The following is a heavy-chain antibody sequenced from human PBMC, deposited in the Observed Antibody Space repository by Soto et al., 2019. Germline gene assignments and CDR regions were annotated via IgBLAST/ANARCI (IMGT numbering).Heavy chain of an antibody. Sequence: GGSLRLSCRASGFRFSSYGMLWLRQAPGKGPEWVAFISFDGSTQYYADSVRGRFTISRDNSENTLYLQLDTLRVEDTAMYYCAREGVFGLVKIIPPDYWGQGAQVTVSS. D-gene: IGHD2-21*01. V-gene: IGHV3-30*03. CDR3: AREGVFGLVKIIPPDY. CDR2: ISFDGSTQ. J-gene: IGHJ4*02. CDR1: GFRFSSYG.